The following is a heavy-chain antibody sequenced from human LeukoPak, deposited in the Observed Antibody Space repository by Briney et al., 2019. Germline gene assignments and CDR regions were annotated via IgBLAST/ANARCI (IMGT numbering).Heavy chain of an antibody. V-gene: IGHV1-69*04. CDR1: GGTFSSYA. J-gene: IGHJ4*02. CDR2: IIPILGIA. D-gene: IGHD6-19*01. Sequence: VASVKVSCKASGGTFSSYAISWVRQAPGQGLEWMGRIIPILGIANYAQKFQGRVTITADKSTSTAYMELSSLRSEDTAVYYCARVAGSGWYDVPRFDYWGQGTLVTVSS. CDR3: ARVAGSGWYDVPRFDY.